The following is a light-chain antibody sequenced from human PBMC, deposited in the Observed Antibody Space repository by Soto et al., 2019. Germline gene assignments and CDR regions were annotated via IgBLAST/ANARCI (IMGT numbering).Light chain of an antibody. J-gene: IGKJ2*01. Sequence: DIQMTQSPSSLSASVGDRVTITCRASQSIRSYLNWYQQKPGKAPKLLIYAASSLQSGVPSRFSGSGSGTDFTLTISSLQPEDFATYYCQQSYSTPMYTFDQGTKLEIK. V-gene: IGKV1-39*01. CDR3: QQSYSTPMYT. CDR1: QSIRSY. CDR2: AAS.